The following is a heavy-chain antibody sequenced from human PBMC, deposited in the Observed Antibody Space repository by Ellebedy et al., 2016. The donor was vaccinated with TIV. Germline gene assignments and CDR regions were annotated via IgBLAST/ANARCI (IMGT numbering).Heavy chain of an antibody. J-gene: IGHJ6*04. CDR1: GYTFTGYY. CDR3: ARDLVGCSGTSCYTPSVVDV. V-gene: IGHV1-2*02. Sequence: ASVKVSXXASGYTFTGYYIHWVRQAPGQGLEWMGWINPNSGGTSYAQKFLGRVTMTRDTSISTAYMELSRLRSDDTAVYYCARDLVGCSGTSCYTPSVVDVWGKGASVTVSS. D-gene: IGHD2-2*02. CDR2: INPNSGGT.